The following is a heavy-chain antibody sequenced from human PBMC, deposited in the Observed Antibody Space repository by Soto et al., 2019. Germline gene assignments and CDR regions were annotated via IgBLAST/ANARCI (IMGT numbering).Heavy chain of an antibody. V-gene: IGHV3-33*01. CDR1: GFNFSSHA. CDR3: ARDPGYSNYDFDY. CDR2: IWYDGSKK. D-gene: IGHD5-12*01. J-gene: IGHJ4*02. Sequence: QVQLVESGGGVVQPGRSLRLSCVASGFNFSSHAMHWVRQAPGKGLEWVAVIWYDGSKKYYADSVKGRFTVARDDSKNTLYMQMNSLRVEETAVYYCARDPGYSNYDFDYGGQGTLVTVST.